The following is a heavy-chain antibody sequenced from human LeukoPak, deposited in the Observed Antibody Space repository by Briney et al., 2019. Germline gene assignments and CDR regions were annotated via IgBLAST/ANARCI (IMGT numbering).Heavy chain of an antibody. D-gene: IGHD5-12*01. CDR1: GGSMRSYY. CDR2: VYYSGTA. J-gene: IGHJ3*02. CDR3: ARHSRSGYGDYESAFDI. V-gene: IGHV4-59*08. Sequence: SETLSLTCTVSGGSMRSYYWSWIRQPPGKGLELIGYVYYSGTANYNPSLESRVTILVDTSKNQFSLNLSSVTAADTAVYYCARHSRSGYGDYESAFDIWGQGTMVTVSS.